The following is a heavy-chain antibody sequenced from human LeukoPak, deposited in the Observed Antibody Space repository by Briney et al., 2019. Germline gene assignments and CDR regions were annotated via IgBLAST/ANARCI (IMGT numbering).Heavy chain of an antibody. J-gene: IGHJ5*02. CDR3: ARPLMYYYGSETYFWFDP. CDR1: GFTFTTYW. CDR2: IKQDGSEQ. V-gene: IGHV3-7*01. D-gene: IGHD3-10*01. Sequence: PGWSLRLYCAASGFTFTTYWRGWVRQAPGKGLEWVANIKQDGSEQYYVDSVKGRFTISRDNAKNSLSLQMNSLRAEDTAVYYCARPLMYYYGSETYFWFDPWGQGTLVTVSS.